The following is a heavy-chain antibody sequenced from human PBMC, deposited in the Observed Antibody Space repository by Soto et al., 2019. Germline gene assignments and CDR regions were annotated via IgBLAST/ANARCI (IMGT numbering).Heavy chain of an antibody. CDR2: ISAYNGNT. CDR1: GYTFTSYG. V-gene: IGHV1-18*04. Sequence: ASVKVSCKASGYTFTSYGISWVRQAPGQGLEWMGWISAYNGNTNYAQKLQGRVTMTTDTSTSTAYMELRSLRSDDTAVYYCARVPRITIFGGSYYYYGMDVWGQGTTVTVSS. J-gene: IGHJ6*02. D-gene: IGHD3-3*01. CDR3: ARVPRITIFGGSYYYYGMDV.